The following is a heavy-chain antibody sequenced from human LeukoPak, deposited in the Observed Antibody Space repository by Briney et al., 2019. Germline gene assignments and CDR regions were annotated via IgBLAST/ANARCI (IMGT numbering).Heavy chain of an antibody. D-gene: IGHD4/OR15-4a*01. V-gene: IGHV1-3*01. J-gene: IGHJ6*02. CDR2: INAGNGNT. CDR3: ARGATSYYYYYGMDV. CDR1: GYTFTSYA. Sequence: ASVKVSFKASGYTFTSYAMHWVRQAPGQRPEWMGWINAGNGNTKYSQKFQGRVTITRDTSASTAYMELSSLRSEDTAVYYCARGATSYYYYYGMDVWGQGTTVTVSS.